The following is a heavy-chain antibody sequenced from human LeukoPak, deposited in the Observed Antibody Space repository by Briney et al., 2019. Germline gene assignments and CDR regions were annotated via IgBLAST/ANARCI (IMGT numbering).Heavy chain of an antibody. CDR2: INPNSGGT. J-gene: IGHJ4*02. Sequence: ASVKVSCKASGYTFTGYYMHWVRQAPGQGLEWMGWINPNSGGTNYAQKFQGRVTMTRDTSISTAYMELSSLRSEDTAVYYCATPREGYYDSSGYYGYWGQGTLVTVSS. D-gene: IGHD3-22*01. CDR1: GYTFTGYY. V-gene: IGHV1-2*02. CDR3: ATPREGYYDSSGYYGY.